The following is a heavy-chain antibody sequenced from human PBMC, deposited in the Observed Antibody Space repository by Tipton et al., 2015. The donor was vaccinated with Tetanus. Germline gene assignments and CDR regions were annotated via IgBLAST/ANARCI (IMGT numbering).Heavy chain of an antibody. CDR3: ARANNEFPKKGPFDS. V-gene: IGHV4-59*01. Sequence: TLSLTCTISGDSMSPYYWGWLRQPPGKGLEWIGYIYYKGSTNYNPSLRSRVTISIDTSSNQFSLKLTSVTPADTAVYYCARANNEFPKKGPFDSWGQGSLVIVSS. D-gene: IGHD1-1*01. J-gene: IGHJ4*02. CDR1: GDSMSPYY. CDR2: IYYKGST.